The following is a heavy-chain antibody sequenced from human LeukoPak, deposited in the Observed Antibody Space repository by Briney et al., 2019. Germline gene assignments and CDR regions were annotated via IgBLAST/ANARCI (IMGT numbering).Heavy chain of an antibody. CDR2: IKQDGSEK. Sequence: GGSLRLSCAASGFTFSSYWMSWVRQAPGKGLEWVANIKQDGSEKYYVDSVKGRSTISRDNAKNSLYLQMNSLRAEDTAVYYCARDRTGYYDSSGYYLDYWGQGTLVTVSS. CDR3: ARDRTGYYDSSGYYLDY. V-gene: IGHV3-7*01. CDR1: GFTFSSYW. D-gene: IGHD3-22*01. J-gene: IGHJ4*02.